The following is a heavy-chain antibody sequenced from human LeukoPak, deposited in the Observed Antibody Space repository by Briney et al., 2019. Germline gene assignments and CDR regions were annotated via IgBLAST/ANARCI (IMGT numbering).Heavy chain of an antibody. Sequence: ASETLSLTCTVSGGSISSYYWSWIRQSPGKGLEWIGYVYYSGSTTYNPSLKSRVIISVDTSKNQFSLKLSSVTAADTAVYYCARLIVGATKGFDYWGQGTLVTVSS. CDR1: GGSISSYY. V-gene: IGHV4-59*08. D-gene: IGHD1-26*01. CDR3: ARLIVGATKGFDY. J-gene: IGHJ4*02. CDR2: VYYSGST.